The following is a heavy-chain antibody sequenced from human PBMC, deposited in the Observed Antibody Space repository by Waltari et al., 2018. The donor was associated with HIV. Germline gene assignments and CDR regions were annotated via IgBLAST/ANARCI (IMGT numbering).Heavy chain of an antibody. CDR1: VDSLPANY. Sequence: VPLQASGTVLVKPSETLSLTSIVSVDSLPANYWYSIRQPPGKEPEWIGYISYSGITNYTPSLKSRVSMSLVSSKSQFSLKLRSVTALDTAVYYCARGRRWLQFHGHYYFDYWGQGILVTVSS. CDR2: ISYSGIT. D-gene: IGHD5-12*01. J-gene: IGHJ4*02. CDR3: ARGRRWLQFHGHYYFDY. V-gene: IGHV4-59*01.